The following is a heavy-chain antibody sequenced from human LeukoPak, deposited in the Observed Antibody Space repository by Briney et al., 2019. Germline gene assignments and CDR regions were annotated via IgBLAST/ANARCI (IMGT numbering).Heavy chain of an antibody. CDR3: AKGLAEESLFDY. D-gene: IGHD6-13*01. J-gene: IGHJ4*02. CDR2: ISGSGAST. CDR1: GFTFSSYA. Sequence: GGSLRLSCAASGFTFSSYAMSWVRQAPGKGLEWVSAISGSGASTYYADSVKGRFTISRDNSKNTLYLQMNSLRAEDTAVYYCAKGLAEESLFDYWGQGTLGTVSS. V-gene: IGHV3-23*01.